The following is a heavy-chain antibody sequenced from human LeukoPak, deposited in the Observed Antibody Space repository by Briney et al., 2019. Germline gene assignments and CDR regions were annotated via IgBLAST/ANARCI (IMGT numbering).Heavy chain of an antibody. J-gene: IGHJ5*02. CDR2: INPNSGVT. V-gene: IGHV1-2*02. D-gene: IGHD2-21*01. Sequence: EASVKVSCKTSGYTFTDYYMHWVRQAPGQGLEWMGWINPNSGVTSSAQKFQGRVTMTRDTSITTVYMEVRWLTSDDTAIYYCPRADRLDGAPYLIGPWGQGTLVTVSS. CDR1: GYTFTDYY. CDR3: PRADRLDGAPYLIGP.